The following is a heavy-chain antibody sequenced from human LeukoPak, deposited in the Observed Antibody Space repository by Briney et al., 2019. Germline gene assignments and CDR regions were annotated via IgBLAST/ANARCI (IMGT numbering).Heavy chain of an antibody. CDR2: IISSSSTI. CDR1: GFTFSSYS. J-gene: IGHJ5*02. CDR3: ARDGYSSSFQPSGAHWFDP. D-gene: IGHD6-13*01. V-gene: IGHV3-48*01. Sequence: GGSLRLSCAASGFTFSSYSMNWVRQAPGKGLEWVSYIISSSSTIYYADSVKGRFTISRDNAKNSLYLQMNSLRAEDTAVYYCARDGYSSSFQPSGAHWFDPWGQGTLVTVSS.